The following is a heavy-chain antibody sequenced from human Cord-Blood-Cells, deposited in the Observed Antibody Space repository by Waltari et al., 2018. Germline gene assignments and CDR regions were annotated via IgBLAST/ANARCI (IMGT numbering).Heavy chain of an antibody. D-gene: IGHD6-13*01. Sequence: QVQLQESGPGLVKPSETLSLTCTVSGGSISSYYWSWIRRPAGKGLEWIGRIYTSGSTNYNPSLKSRVTMSVDTSKNQFSLKLSSVTAADTAVYYCARVYYSSSWYYFDYWGQGTLVTVSS. V-gene: IGHV4-4*07. CDR3: ARVYYSSSWYYFDY. J-gene: IGHJ4*02. CDR1: GGSISSYY. CDR2: IYTSGST.